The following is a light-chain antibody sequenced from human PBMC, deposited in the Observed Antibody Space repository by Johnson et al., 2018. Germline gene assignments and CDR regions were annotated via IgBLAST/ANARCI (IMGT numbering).Light chain of an antibody. V-gene: IGLV1-51*02. J-gene: IGLJ1*01. Sequence: QSVLTQPPSVSAAPGQKVTISCSGSSSNIGNNYVSWYQQLPGTAPKLLIYENNKRPSGIPDRFSGSKSGTSATLGITGIQTGDEADYYCGTWDSSLSAGNVFGTGTQVTGL. CDR2: ENN. CDR3: GTWDSSLSAGNV. CDR1: SSNIGNNY.